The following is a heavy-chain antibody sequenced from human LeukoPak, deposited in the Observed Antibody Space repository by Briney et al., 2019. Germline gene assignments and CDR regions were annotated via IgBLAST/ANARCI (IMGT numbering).Heavy chain of an antibody. J-gene: IGHJ4*02. V-gene: IGHV3-23*01. CDR2: ISGSGGST. CDR3: ARGLLVRGVIIPTLDY. D-gene: IGHD3-10*01. CDR1: RFTFSSYG. Sequence: GGSLRLSCAASRFTFSSYGMSWVRQAPGKGLEWVSAISGSGGSTYYADSVKGRFTISRDNSKNTLYLQMNSLRAEDTAVYYCARGLLVRGVIIPTLDYWGQGTLVTVSA.